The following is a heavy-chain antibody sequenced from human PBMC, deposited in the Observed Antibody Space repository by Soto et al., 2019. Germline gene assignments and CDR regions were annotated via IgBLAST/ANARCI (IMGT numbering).Heavy chain of an antibody. J-gene: IGHJ6*02. D-gene: IGHD6-19*01. CDR3: ARVEAVAGLYNYHGLDV. V-gene: IGHV1-69*12. CDR1: GGTFSNYA. Sequence: QVQLVQSGAEVKKPGSSVKVSCKVSGGTFSNYAIDWVRLAPVHGLEWMGGIVPIFGTTYYTQKFQGRATIIADASTTTAYLEMSSLRSEDTAIYYCARVEAVAGLYNYHGLDVWGQGTAVTVSS. CDR2: IVPIFGTT.